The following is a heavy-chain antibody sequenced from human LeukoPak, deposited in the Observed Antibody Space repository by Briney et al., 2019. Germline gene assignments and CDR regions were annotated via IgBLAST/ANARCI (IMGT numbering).Heavy chain of an antibody. Sequence: GGSLRLSCAASGFTVSSNYMSWVRQAPGKGLQWVAVIWYGESKKYYTDSVKGRFTISRDVSKNTLYLQMNSLRAEDTAMYYCARDGGIGLDYWGQGTLVTVSS. J-gene: IGHJ4*02. CDR3: ARDGGIGLDY. V-gene: IGHV3-33*08. D-gene: IGHD2-21*01. CDR2: IWYGESKK. CDR1: GFTVSSNY.